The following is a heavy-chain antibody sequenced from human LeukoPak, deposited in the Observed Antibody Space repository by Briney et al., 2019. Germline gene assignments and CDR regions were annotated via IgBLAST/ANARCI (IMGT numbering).Heavy chain of an antibody. V-gene: IGHV3-23*01. Sequence: GGSLRLSCEASGFTFSSDAMSWVRQAPGKGLEWVSAISDAGGSTYYADSVKGRFTISRDNSKNTLFLQMRSLRAEDTAVYYCAKEGIAAAGYFDYWGQGTPVTVSS. J-gene: IGHJ4*02. CDR1: GFTFSSDA. CDR3: AKEGIAAAGYFDY. CDR2: ISDAGGST. D-gene: IGHD6-13*01.